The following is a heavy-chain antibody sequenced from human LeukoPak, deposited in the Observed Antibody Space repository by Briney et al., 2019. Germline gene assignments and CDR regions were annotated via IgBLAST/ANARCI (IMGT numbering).Heavy chain of an antibody. CDR3: GRAPGSYPSYYYYGMDV. CDR2: INHSGST. CDR1: GGCFSGYY. Sequence: SETLSLTCAVYGGCFSGYYWSWIRQPPGKGLEWIGEINHSGSTNYNPSLKSRVTISVDTSKNQFSLKLSSVTAADTAVYYCGRAPGSYPSYYYYGMDVWGQGTTVTVSS. J-gene: IGHJ6*02. D-gene: IGHD1-26*01. V-gene: IGHV4-34*01.